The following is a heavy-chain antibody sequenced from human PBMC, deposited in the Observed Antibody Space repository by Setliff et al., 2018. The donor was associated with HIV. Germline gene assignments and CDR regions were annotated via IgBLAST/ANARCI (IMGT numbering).Heavy chain of an antibody. V-gene: IGHV3-74*01. D-gene: IGHD5-12*01. CDR1: GFTFSSYA. Sequence: PGGSLRLSCAASGFTFSSYAMSWVRQAPGKGLEWVSRVNRDGSSETYADSVKGRFTISRDNAKNTLYLQMNSLRVEDTSVYYCHSGYDTEEQSYFDYWGQGTLVTVSS. CDR2: VNRDGSSE. J-gene: IGHJ4*02. CDR3: HSGYDTEEQSYFDY.